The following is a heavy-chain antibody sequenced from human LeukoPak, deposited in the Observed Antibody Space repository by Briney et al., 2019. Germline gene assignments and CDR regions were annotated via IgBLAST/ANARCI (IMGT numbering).Heavy chain of an antibody. D-gene: IGHD2-2*01. CDR2: ILYSGNT. Sequence: SETLSLTCTVSGVSIRGYYWSWLRQPPGKGLEWIGYILYSGNTNYNPSLKNRVTISVDTSKNQFSLKLSSVTAADTAVYYCARSRRGVVPAAIFDYWGQGTLVTVSS. V-gene: IGHV4-59*08. J-gene: IGHJ4*02. CDR1: GVSIRGYY. CDR3: ARSRRGVVPAAIFDY.